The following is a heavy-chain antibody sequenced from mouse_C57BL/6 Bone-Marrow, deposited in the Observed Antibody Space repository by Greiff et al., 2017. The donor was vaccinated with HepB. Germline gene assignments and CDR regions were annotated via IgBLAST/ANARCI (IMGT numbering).Heavy chain of an antibody. J-gene: IGHJ2*01. CDR2: IRNKANGYTT. Sequence: EVKLVESGGGLVQPGGSLSLSCAASGFTFTDYYMSWVRQPPGKALEWLGFIRNKANGYTTEYSASVKGRFTISRDNSQSILYLQMNALRAEDSATYYCATQGNYFDYWGQGTTLTVSS. CDR3: ATQGNYFDY. V-gene: IGHV7-3*01. CDR1: GFTFTDYY.